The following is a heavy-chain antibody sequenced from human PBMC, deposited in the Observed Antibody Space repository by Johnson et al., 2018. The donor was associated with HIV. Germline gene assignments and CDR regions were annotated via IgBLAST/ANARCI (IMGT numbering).Heavy chain of an antibody. CDR1: GFTVSGNY. J-gene: IGHJ3*02. D-gene: IGHD1-26*01. V-gene: IGHV3-66*01. Sequence: VHLVESGGGVVQPGRSLRLSCVASGFTVSGNYMSWVRQAPGKGLEWVSVMYSGGSTYYADSVKGRFTISRDNSKNTLYLQMNSLRAEDTAVYYCAKWGSMRATSAFDIWGQGTMVTVSS. CDR3: AKWGSMRATSAFDI. CDR2: MYSGGST.